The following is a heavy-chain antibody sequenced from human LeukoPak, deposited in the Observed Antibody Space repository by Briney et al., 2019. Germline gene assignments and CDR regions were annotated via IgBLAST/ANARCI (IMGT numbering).Heavy chain of an antibody. J-gene: IGHJ5*02. D-gene: IGHD3-10*01. CDR2: INHSGRT. V-gene: IGHV4-34*01. CDR1: GGSFSGYY. Sequence: SETLSLTCAVYGGSFSGYYWSWIRQPPGKGLEWIGEINHSGRTNYNPSLKSRVTISVDTSKNQFSLKLSSVTAADTAVYYCARGRLLWFGGNWLDPWGQGTLVTVSS. CDR3: ARGRLLWFGGNWLDP.